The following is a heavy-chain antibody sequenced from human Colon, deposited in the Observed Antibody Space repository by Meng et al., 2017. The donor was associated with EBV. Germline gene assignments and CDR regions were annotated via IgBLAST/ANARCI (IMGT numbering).Heavy chain of an antibody. Sequence: QLRLRESGPGRLTPSGTRSLPCAVSGGSISSSHWWAWVRPPPGKGLEWIGEVYHTGSTKYNPSLKSRLTISVDKSKNQFSLNLTSVTAADTAVYYCARGKQDAWELLAYWGQGALVTVSS. CDR1: GGSISSSHW. V-gene: IGHV4-4*02. CDR3: ARGKQDAWELLAY. CDR2: VYHTGST. D-gene: IGHD1-26*01. J-gene: IGHJ4*02.